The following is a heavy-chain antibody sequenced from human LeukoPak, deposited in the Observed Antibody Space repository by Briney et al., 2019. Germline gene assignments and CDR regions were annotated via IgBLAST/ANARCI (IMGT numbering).Heavy chain of an antibody. J-gene: IGHJ4*02. CDR1: GFTFDDYA. CDR3: ARSRFYFDY. Sequence: GGSLRLSCAASGFTFDDYAMHWVRQAPGKGLEWVSGISWNSGSIGYADSVKGRFTISRDNAKNSLYLQLNSLRAEDTAVYYCARSRFYFDYWGQGTLVTVSS. V-gene: IGHV3-9*01. CDR2: ISWNSGSI.